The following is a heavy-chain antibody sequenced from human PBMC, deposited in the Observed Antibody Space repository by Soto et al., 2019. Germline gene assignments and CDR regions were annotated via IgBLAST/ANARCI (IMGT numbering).Heavy chain of an antibody. D-gene: IGHD3-22*01. CDR3: ARGNYDPPYGMDF. CDR1: GFTFSSYA. J-gene: IGHJ6*02. CDR2: ISYDGSNK. V-gene: IGHV3-30-3*01. Sequence: QVQLVESGGGVVQPGRSLRLSCAASGFTFSSYAMHWVRQAPGKGLEWVAVISYDGSNKYYADSVKGRFTISRDNSKNKLYLQMNSLRAEDTAVYYCARGNYDPPYGMDFWGQGTTVTVSS.